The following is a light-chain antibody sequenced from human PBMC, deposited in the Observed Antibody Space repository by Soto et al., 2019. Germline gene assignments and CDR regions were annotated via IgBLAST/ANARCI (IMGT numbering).Light chain of an antibody. CDR2: DVT. V-gene: IGLV2-11*01. CDR3: SSYTSSSTLWV. J-gene: IGLJ3*02. Sequence: QSALTQPRSVSGSPGQSVTISCTGTSSDVGVSRSVSWYQQHPGKAPKLIISDVTKRPSGVPYRFSGSKSGNTASLTISGLQAADEADYYCSSYTSSSTLWVFGGGTKLTVL. CDR1: SSDVGVSRS.